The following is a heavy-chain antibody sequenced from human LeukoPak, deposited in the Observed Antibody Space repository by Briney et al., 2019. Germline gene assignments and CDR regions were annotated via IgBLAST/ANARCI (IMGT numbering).Heavy chain of an antibody. CDR3: AREGAWYQPKPYYYYYYGMDV. CDR1: GGSISSYY. Sequence: PSETLSLTCTVSGGSISSYYWSWIRQPAGTGLEWIGRIYTSGSTNYNPSLKSRVTMSVDTSKNQFSLKLSSVTAADTAVYYCAREGAWYQPKPYYYYYYGMDVWGQGTTVTVSS. D-gene: IGHD2-2*01. V-gene: IGHV4-4*07. J-gene: IGHJ6*02. CDR2: IYTSGST.